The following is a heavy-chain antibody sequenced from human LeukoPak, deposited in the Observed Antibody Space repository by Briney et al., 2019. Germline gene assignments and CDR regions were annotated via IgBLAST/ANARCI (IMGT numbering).Heavy chain of an antibody. J-gene: IGHJ6*02. CDR2: INAGNGNT. V-gene: IGHV1-3*01. CDR1: GYTFTSYA. Sequence: ASVKVSCKASGYTFTSYAMHWVRQAPGQRLEWMGWINAGNGNTNYAQKLQGRVTMTTDTSTSTAYMELRSLRSDDTAVYYCARDLEIVLMVYAMDYYYYGMDVWGQGTTVTVSS. CDR3: ARDLEIVLMVYAMDYYYYGMDV. D-gene: IGHD2-8*01.